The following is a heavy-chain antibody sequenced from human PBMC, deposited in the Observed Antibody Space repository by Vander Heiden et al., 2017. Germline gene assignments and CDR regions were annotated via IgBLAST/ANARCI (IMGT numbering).Heavy chain of an antibody. V-gene: IGHV4-61*01. J-gene: IGHJ5*02. CDR2: IYYSGST. Sequence: QVQLQESCPGLVTPSETLSLTCTVSGGSVISGSYSWGGFRRPPGKGLEWIGYIYYSGSTNYNPSLKSRVTISVDTSKNQFSLKLSSVTAADTAVYYCARVHYYDSSGYYYGWFDPWGQGTLVTVSS. D-gene: IGHD3-22*01. CDR1: GGSVISGSYS. CDR3: ARVHYYDSSGYYYGWFDP.